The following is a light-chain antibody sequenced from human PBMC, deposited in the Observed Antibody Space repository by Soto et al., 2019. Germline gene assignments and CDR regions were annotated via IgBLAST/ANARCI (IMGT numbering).Light chain of an antibody. CDR1: PSVSSY. CDR3: QQYNNWPPIT. CDR2: DAS. Sequence: EIVLTQSPATLSLSPGEKATLSCRASPSVSSYLAWYQQKPGQAPRLLIYDASIRATGIPARFSGSGSGTEFTLTISSLQSEDFAVYYCQQYNNWPPITFGQGTRLEIK. J-gene: IGKJ5*01. V-gene: IGKV3-15*01.